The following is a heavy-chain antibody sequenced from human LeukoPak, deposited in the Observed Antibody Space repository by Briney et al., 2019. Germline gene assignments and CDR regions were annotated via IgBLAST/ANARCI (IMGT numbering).Heavy chain of an antibody. V-gene: IGHV4-59*01. J-gene: IGHJ5*02. Sequence: PSETLSLTCTVSGGSISSYYWSWIRQPPGKGLEWIGYIYYSGSTNYNPSLKSRVTISVDTSKNQFSLKLSSVTAADTAVYYCARVWRIDSSGYSNWFDPWGQGTLVTVSS. CDR3: ARVWRIDSSGYSNWFDP. CDR2: IYYSGST. CDR1: GGSISSYY. D-gene: IGHD3-22*01.